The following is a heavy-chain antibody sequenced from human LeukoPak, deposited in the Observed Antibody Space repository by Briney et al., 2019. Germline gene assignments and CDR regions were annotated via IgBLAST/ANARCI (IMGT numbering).Heavy chain of an antibody. V-gene: IGHV1-46*01. Sequence: ASVKVSCKASGYTFTSYYMHWVRQAPGQGLEWMGIINPSGGSTSYAQKFQGRVTMTRDTSTSTVYMELSSLRSEDTAVYYCARGWHKTTYENTVTTGHFDYWGQGTLVTVSS. D-gene: IGHD4-11*01. CDR1: GYTFTSYY. CDR3: ARGWHKTTYENTVTTGHFDY. CDR2: INPSGGST. J-gene: IGHJ4*02.